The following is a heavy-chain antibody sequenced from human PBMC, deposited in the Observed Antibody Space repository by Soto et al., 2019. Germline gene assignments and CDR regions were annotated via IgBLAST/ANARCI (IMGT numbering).Heavy chain of an antibody. CDR3: AKDNCSSTSCYRLYNGFDP. V-gene: IGHV3-30*18. Sequence: QVQLVESGGGVVQPGRSLRLSCAASGFTFSSYGMHWVRQAPGKGLEWVAVISYGGSNKYYADSVKGRFTISRDNSKNTLYLQMNNLRAEDTAVYYCAKDNCSSTSCYRLYNGFDPWGQGTLVTVSS. D-gene: IGHD2-2*01. CDR1: GFTFSSYG. J-gene: IGHJ5*02. CDR2: ISYGGSNK.